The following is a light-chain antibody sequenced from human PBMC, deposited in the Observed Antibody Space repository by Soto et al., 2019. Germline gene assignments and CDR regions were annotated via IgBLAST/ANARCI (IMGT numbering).Light chain of an antibody. CDR3: QQYGDSTGT. CDR1: QSVRSNY. J-gene: IGKJ2*01. Sequence: EIVLTQSPGTLALSPGERATLSCRASQSVRSNYLAWYQQKPGQAPSLLIYGTSGRTGGTPDRFTGSGSGTDFTLTISRLEPEDFAVYFCQQYGDSTGTFGQGTKLEIK. CDR2: GTS. V-gene: IGKV3-20*01.